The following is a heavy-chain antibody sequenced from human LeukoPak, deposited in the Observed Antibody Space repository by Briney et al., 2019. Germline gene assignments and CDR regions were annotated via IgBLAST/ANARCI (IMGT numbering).Heavy chain of an antibody. V-gene: IGHV1-2*02. CDR3: ARGTMYSSSSYYYYYSYMDV. D-gene: IGHD6-13*01. Sequence: ASVKVSCKASVYTFTGYYMHWVRQAPGQGLEWMGWINPNSGGTNYAQKFQGRVTMTRNTSISTAYMELSSLRSMDTAVYYCARGTMYSSSSYYYYYSYMDVWGKGTTVTISS. CDR1: VYTFTGYY. J-gene: IGHJ6*03. CDR2: INPNSGGT.